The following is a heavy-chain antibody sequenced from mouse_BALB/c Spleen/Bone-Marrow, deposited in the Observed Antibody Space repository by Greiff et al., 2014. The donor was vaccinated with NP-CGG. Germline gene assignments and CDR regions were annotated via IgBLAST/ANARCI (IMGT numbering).Heavy chain of an antibody. D-gene: IGHD1-1*02. CDR2: ISNGGTYT. V-gene: IGHV5-4*02. CDR1: GLTFSDFY. J-gene: IGHJ4*01. Sequence: EVMLVESGGGLVKPGGSLKLSCAASGLTFSDFYMFWFRQTPEKRLEWVATISNGGTYTYYPDSVKGRFTISRDNAKNNLYLQMSSLKSEDTAMYYCARSGERYGAMDYWGQGTSVTVTS. CDR3: ARSGERYGAMDY.